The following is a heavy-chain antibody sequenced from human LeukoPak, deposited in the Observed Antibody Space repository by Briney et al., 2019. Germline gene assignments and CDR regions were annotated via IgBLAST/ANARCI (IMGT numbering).Heavy chain of an antibody. CDR2: IFHSGST. Sequence: SETLSLTCTVSGYSISSGYYWGWIRQPPGKGLEWIGIIFHSGSTYYNPSLKSRVTISVDTSKNQFSLRLTSVTAADTAVYYCARTTSGYGDYWGQGTLVTVSS. V-gene: IGHV4-38-2*02. J-gene: IGHJ4*02. CDR1: GYSISSGYY. D-gene: IGHD5-12*01. CDR3: ARTTSGYGDY.